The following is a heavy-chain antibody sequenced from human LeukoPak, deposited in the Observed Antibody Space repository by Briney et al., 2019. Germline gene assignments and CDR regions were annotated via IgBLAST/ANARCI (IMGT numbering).Heavy chain of an antibody. J-gene: IGHJ4*02. D-gene: IGHD3-10*01. CDR1: GGTFSSYA. Sequence: SVKVSCKASGGTFSSYAISWVRQAPGQGLEWMGGIIPIFGTANYAQKFQGRVTITADESTSTAYMELSSLRSEDTAVYYCARERGGSTMVRGVNPFDYWGQGTLVTVSS. CDR2: IIPIFGTA. CDR3: ARERGGSTMVRGVNPFDY. V-gene: IGHV1-69*01.